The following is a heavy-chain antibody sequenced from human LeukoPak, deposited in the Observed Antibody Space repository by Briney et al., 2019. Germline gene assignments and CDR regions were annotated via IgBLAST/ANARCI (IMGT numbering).Heavy chain of an antibody. V-gene: IGHV1-69*04. CDR3: ARGGSSDHDY. J-gene: IGHJ4*02. D-gene: IGHD3-16*01. Sequence: SAKVSCKASGGTFSSYAISWVRQAPGQGLEWMGRIIPILGIANYAQKFQGRVTITADKSTSTAYMELSSLRSEDTAVYYCARGGSSDHDYWGQGTLVTVSS. CDR2: IIPILGIA. CDR1: GGTFSSYA.